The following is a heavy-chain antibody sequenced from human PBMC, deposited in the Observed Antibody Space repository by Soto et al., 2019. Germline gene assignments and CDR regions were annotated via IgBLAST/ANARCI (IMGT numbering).Heavy chain of an antibody. Sequence: EVQLVESGGGLVKPGGSLRLSCAASGFTFTNAWMSWVRQAPGKGLEWVGRIKSKTDGGTTDYAAPVKGRFTISSEDSKNTLYLQMNSLKPEVTAVYYCTPGSSGWPQGGFDPWGQGTLVTVSS. D-gene: IGHD6-19*01. CDR2: IKSKTDGGTT. CDR3: TPGSSGWPQGGFDP. J-gene: IGHJ5*02. CDR1: GFTFTNAW. V-gene: IGHV3-15*01.